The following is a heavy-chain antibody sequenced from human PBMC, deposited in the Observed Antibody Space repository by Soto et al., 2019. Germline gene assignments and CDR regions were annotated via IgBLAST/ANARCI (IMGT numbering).Heavy chain of an antibody. CDR3: ARATVGDYVWWSYRHTRGLFDY. D-gene: IGHD3-16*02. Sequence: TLSVTWASWDADISRYYCRWIRPPPGKGLEWIGEINHSGSTNYNPSLKSRVTISVDTSKNQFSLKLSSVTAADTAVYYCARATVGDYVWWSYRHTRGLFDYRDQRTPVTVS. CDR2: INHSGST. J-gene: IGHJ4*02. V-gene: IGHV4-34*01. CDR1: DADISRYY.